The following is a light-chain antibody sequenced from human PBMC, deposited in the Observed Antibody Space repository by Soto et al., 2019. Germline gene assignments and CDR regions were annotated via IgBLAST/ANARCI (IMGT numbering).Light chain of an antibody. CDR1: QSLSTTY. CDR3: QQHEAGNT. V-gene: IGKV3-20*01. J-gene: IGKJ5*01. CDR2: GAF. Sequence: EIVLTQSPVTLSLSPGERATLSCRASQSLSTTYFAWYQHKPGHGPRRLIYGAFTRATGLPDRFSGSVSGTDLPLTLSTLELEEFSVHDTQQHEAGNTLGQGTRLA.